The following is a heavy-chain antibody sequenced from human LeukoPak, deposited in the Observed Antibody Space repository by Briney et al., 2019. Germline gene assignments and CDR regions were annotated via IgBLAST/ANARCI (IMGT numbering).Heavy chain of an antibody. Sequence: GGSLRLSCAASGFTFSSYWMHWVRQSPGKGLEWVSVIYSGGSTYYADSVNGRFTISRDNSRNTLLLQMNSLRAEDTALYYCATYYYGSGQEYLHHWGQGTLVTVSS. V-gene: IGHV3-53*01. CDR2: IYSGGST. CDR3: ATYYYGSGQEYLHH. CDR1: GFTFSSYW. D-gene: IGHD3-10*01. J-gene: IGHJ1*01.